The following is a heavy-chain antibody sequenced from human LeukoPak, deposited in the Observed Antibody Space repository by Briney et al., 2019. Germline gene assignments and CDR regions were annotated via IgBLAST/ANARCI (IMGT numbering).Heavy chain of an antibody. V-gene: IGHV3-66*01. J-gene: IGHJ3*02. Sequence: GGSLRLSCAASGFTVSSYYMSWVRQAPGKGLEWVSVIYSGGSTYYADSVKGGFTISRDNSKSTLYLQMNSLRAEDTAVYYCARDRGCGDCYPPANDAFDIWGQGTMVTVSS. CDR1: GFTVSSYY. CDR3: ARDRGCGDCYPPANDAFDI. CDR2: IYSGGST. D-gene: IGHD2-21*02.